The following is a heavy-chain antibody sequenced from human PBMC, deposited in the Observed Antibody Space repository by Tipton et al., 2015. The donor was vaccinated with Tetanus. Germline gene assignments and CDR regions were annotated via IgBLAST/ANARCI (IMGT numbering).Heavy chain of an antibody. CDR3: ARTKRDNWNDEDYFDF. CDR1: GYTFNNYY. Sequence: QSGPEVKKPGASVKVSCKSSGYTFNNYYLYWVRQAPGQGLEWMGRIRPKTGATNYTQKFQGRVTMTRDSSISTAYMELSSLDSDDTAVYYCARTKRDNWNDEDYFDFWGQGTLVTVSS. D-gene: IGHD1-1*01. CDR2: IRPKTGAT. V-gene: IGHV1-2*06. J-gene: IGHJ4*02.